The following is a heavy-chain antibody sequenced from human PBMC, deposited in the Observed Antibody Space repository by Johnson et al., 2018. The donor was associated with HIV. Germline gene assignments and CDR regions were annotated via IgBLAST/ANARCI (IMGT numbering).Heavy chain of an antibody. V-gene: IGHV3-30*19. CDR1: GFTFSSYG. D-gene: IGHD5-24*01. CDR3: ARAYNDAFDI. Sequence: QVQLVESGGGLVKPGGSLRLSCAASGFTFSSYGMHWVRQAPGRGLEWVAVISYDGSNKYYADSVKGRFTISRDNSKNTLYLQMNSLRAEDTAVFYCARAYNDAFDIWGQGTMVTVSS. CDR2: ISYDGSNK. J-gene: IGHJ3*02.